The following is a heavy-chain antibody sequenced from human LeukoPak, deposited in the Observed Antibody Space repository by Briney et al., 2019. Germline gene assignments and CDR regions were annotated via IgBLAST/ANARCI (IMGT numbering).Heavy chain of an antibody. CDR1: GFTFSDYY. J-gene: IGHJ4*02. CDR2: ISSSSSYT. Sequence: GGSLRLPCAASGFTFSDYYMSWIRQAPGKGLEWVSYISSSSSYTNYADSVKGRFTISRDNAKNSLYLQMNSLRAEDTAVYYCARDQSSSWSLSLDYWGQGTLVTVSS. V-gene: IGHV3-11*06. D-gene: IGHD6-13*01. CDR3: ARDQSSSWSLSLDY.